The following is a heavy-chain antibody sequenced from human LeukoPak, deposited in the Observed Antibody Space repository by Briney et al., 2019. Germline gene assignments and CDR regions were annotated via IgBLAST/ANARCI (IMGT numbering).Heavy chain of an antibody. V-gene: IGHV3-15*07. CDR3: TTGGSVIVAGTRAFDI. J-gene: IGHJ3*02. CDR1: GFTFSNTW. Sequence: GGSLRLSCAASGFTFSNTWMNWVRQAPGKGLEWVGRIKSEIDGGATDYAAPVQGRFTISRDDSQATLYLQMNSLKTEDTAVYYCTTGGSVIVAGTRAFDIWGQGTMVSVSS. CDR2: IKSEIDGGAT. D-gene: IGHD5-12*01.